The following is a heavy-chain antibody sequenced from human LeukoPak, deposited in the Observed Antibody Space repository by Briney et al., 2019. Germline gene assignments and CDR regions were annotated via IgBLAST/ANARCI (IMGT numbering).Heavy chain of an antibody. CDR1: GFPFSSYG. J-gene: IGHJ4*02. Sequence: GGSLRLSCAASGFPFSSYGMHWVRQAPGKGLEWVAVTSSDGSRNHYADSVKGRFTISRDNSKSTLYLQISRLRAEDTAIYYCARDQVYFGSGTYPPDYWGQGTLVTVSS. V-gene: IGHV3-30*03. CDR2: TSSDGSRN. D-gene: IGHD3-10*01. CDR3: ARDQVYFGSGTYPPDY.